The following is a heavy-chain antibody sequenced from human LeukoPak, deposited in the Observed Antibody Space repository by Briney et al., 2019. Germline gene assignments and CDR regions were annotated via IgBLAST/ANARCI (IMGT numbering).Heavy chain of an antibody. D-gene: IGHD4-17*01. J-gene: IGHJ4*02. CDR1: GFTFSNYG. Sequence: GGSLRLSCAASGFTFSNYGMHWVRQAPGKGLEWVSYISSSGSTIYYADSVKGRFTISRDNAKNSLYLQMNSLRAEDTAVYYCAREIPTTVTMNFDYWGQGTLVTVSS. CDR3: AREIPTTVTMNFDY. CDR2: ISSSGSTI. V-gene: IGHV3-48*04.